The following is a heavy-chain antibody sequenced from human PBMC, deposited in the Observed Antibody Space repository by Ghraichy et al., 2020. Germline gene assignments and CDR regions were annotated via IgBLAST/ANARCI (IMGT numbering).Heavy chain of an antibody. CDR2: INDSGSS. J-gene: IGHJ5*02. CDR3: ARTTGTTVGWFGP. CDR1: GGSFSGYY. V-gene: IGHV4-34*01. Sequence: TLSLTCAVSGGSFSGYYWTWIRQTPGKGLEWIGEINDSGSSDYIPSLKGRVTMSIDTSKNQFSLKMTSVTAADTAVYYCARTTGTTVGWFGPWGQGTLVTVSS. D-gene: IGHD4-17*01.